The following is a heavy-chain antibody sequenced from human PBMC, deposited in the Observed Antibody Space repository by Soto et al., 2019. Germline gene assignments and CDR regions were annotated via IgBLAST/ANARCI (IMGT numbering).Heavy chain of an antibody. CDR2: ISGSGGST. CDR1: GFTFSSYA. Sequence: GSLRLSCAASGFTFSSYAMSWVRQAPGKGLEWVSAISGSGGSTYYADSVKGRFTISRDNSKNTLYLQMNSLRAEDTAVYYCAKDGGYQLLFIANSQTPYYYYGMDVWGQGTTVTVSS. D-gene: IGHD2-2*01. J-gene: IGHJ6*02. CDR3: AKDGGYQLLFIANSQTPYYYYGMDV. V-gene: IGHV3-23*01.